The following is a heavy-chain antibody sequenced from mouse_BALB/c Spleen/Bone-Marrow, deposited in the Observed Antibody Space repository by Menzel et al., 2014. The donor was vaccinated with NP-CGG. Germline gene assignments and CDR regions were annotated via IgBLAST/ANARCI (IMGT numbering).Heavy chain of an antibody. CDR3: AIAYFGNYNYYFDY. Sequence: QVQLKQSGPGLVAPSQSLSIPCTVSGFSLTSYGVHWARQPPGKGLELLGIIWAGGSTNYNSALMSRLSISKDNSKSQVFLKMNSLQTDDTAMYFCAIAYFGNYNYYFDYWGQGTTLTVSS. CDR1: GFSLTSYG. CDR2: IWAGGST. V-gene: IGHV2-9*02. J-gene: IGHJ2*01. D-gene: IGHD2-10*01.